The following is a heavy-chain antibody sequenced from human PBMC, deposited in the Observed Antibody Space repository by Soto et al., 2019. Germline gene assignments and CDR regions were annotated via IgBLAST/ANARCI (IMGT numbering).Heavy chain of an antibody. D-gene: IGHD3-9*01. Sequence: EVPLVESGGGLVQPGGSLRLSCAASGFTFSSYAMHWVRQAPGKGLEYVSAISSNGGSTYYANSVKGRFTISRDNSKNTLYLQMGSLRAEDMAVYYCARRGAELRYFDWSSPFDYWGQGTLVTVSS. V-gene: IGHV3-64*01. CDR1: GFTFSSYA. J-gene: IGHJ4*02. CDR3: ARRGAELRYFDWSSPFDY. CDR2: ISSNGGST.